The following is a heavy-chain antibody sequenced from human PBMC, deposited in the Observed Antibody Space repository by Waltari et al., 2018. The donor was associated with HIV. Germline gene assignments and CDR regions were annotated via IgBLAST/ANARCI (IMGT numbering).Heavy chain of an antibody. CDR3: ARMKRSYGSGQARYFYFGMDV. D-gene: IGHD3-10*01. CDR1: GISVRDPY. CDR2: LYNEGRT. V-gene: IGHV3-53*01. J-gene: IGHJ6*02. Sequence: EVQLVESGGRLVQAGGSLSLSCAASGISVRDPYISWVRLAPGKGLQWVSVLYNEGRTQYIDSVKGRLTIFRDNSKNALYLQMNSLRVDDTAVYYCARMKRSYGSGQARYFYFGMDVWGQGTTVIVSS.